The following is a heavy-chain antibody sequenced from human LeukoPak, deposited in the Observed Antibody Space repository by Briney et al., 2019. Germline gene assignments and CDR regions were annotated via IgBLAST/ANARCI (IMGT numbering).Heavy chain of an antibody. CDR1: GFIFRNYW. J-gene: IGHJ5*02. V-gene: IGHV3-7*01. D-gene: IGHD3-16*02. Sequence: PGGSLGLSCAASGFIFRNYWMSWVRQAPGKGLEWVANIKEDGSEKYYVESVKGRFTISRDNAKNSLYLQMSSLRAEDTAVYYCARGVIIRGRLDPWGQGTLVTVSS. CDR2: IKEDGSEK. CDR3: ARGVIIRGRLDP.